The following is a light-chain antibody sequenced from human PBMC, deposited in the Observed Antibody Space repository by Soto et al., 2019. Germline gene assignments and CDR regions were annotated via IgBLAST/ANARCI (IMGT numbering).Light chain of an antibody. CDR1: QSVSSN. CDR2: GAS. Sequence: EIVMTQSPDTLSVSPGERATLSCRASQSVSSNLAWYQHTPGQAPRLLIYGASTRATGIPARFSGSGSGTEFTLTISSLQSEDFAVYFCQQYNFRLTFGQGTKVDIK. V-gene: IGKV3-15*01. CDR3: QQYNFRLT. J-gene: IGKJ1*01.